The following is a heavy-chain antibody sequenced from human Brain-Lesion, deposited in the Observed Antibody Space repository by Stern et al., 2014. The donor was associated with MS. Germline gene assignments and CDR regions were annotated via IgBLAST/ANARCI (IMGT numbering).Heavy chain of an antibody. Sequence: VQLVESGGGVVQPGRSLRLSCAASGFTFSYHAMHWVRQAPGKGLEWVALISYDGSDKNDADSVKGRFTISRDNSRNTLYLQMNSLRVDDTAEYYCARGGAVTTSDYYLDYWGQGILVTVSS. CDR3: ARGGAVTTSDYYLDY. D-gene: IGHD4-17*01. J-gene: IGHJ4*02. CDR2: ISYDGSDK. V-gene: IGHV3-30*01. CDR1: GFTFSYHA.